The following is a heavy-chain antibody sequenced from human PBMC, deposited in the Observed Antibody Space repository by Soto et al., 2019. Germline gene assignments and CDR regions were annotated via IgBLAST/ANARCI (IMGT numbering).Heavy chain of an antibody. Sequence: QVQLVQSGAEEKKPGASVKVSCKASGYTFTSYAMHWVRQAPAQRLEWMGWINAGNGNTKYSQKFQGRVTITRDTSASTAYMELSSLRSEDTAVYYCARSIVVVTALDYWGQGTLVIVSS. V-gene: IGHV1-3*05. CDR2: INAGNGNT. J-gene: IGHJ4*02. CDR1: GYTFTSYA. D-gene: IGHD2-21*02. CDR3: ARSIVVVTALDY.